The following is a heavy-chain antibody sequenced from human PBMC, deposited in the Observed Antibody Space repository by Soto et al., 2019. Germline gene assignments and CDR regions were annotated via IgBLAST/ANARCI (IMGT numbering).Heavy chain of an antibody. Sequence: SETLSLTCTVSVGSISSYYWSWIRQPPGKGLEWIGYIYYSGSTNYNPSLKSRVTISVDTSKNQFSLKLSSVTAADTAVYYCARDWSGDFWSGYYQGGDAFDIWGQGTMVTVSS. CDR3: ARDWSGDFWSGYYQGGDAFDI. J-gene: IGHJ3*02. D-gene: IGHD3-3*01. CDR1: VGSISSYY. CDR2: IYYSGST. V-gene: IGHV4-59*01.